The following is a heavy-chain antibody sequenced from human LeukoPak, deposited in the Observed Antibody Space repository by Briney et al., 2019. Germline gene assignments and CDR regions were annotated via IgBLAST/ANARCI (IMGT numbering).Heavy chain of an antibody. V-gene: IGHV1-18*01. CDR2: ISAYSGNT. D-gene: IGHD3-16*01. J-gene: IGHJ4*02. CDR3: ARDTVITIGGVHDF. CDR1: GYTFSTYG. Sequence: ASVKVSCKASGYTFSTYGVSWVRQAPGQGLEWMGWISAYSGNTDYAQNLQGRVTMTTDTSTSTAYMELRSLRSDDTAVYYCARDTVITIGGVHDFWGQGTLVTVSS.